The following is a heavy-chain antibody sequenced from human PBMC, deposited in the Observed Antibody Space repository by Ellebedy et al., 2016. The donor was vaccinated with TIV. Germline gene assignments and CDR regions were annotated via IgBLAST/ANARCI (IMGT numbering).Heavy chain of an antibody. V-gene: IGHV3-23*01. CDR1: GFTFGSFA. Sequence: GGSLRLSXAVSGFTFGSFAMTWVRQAPGKGLEWVAGITGSGSSADYADSVKGRFTISRDNPKNTLYLQMNSLRAEDTAVYYCAKCRATTWYDWFDPWGQGTLVTVSS. CDR2: ITGSGSSA. J-gene: IGHJ5*02. D-gene: IGHD6-13*01. CDR3: AKCRATTWYDWFDP.